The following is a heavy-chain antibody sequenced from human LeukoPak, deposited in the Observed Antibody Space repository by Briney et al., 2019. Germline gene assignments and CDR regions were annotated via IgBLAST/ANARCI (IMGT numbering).Heavy chain of an antibody. CDR3: ARVGRRGYRVNNWFDP. J-gene: IGHJ5*02. Sequence: SETLSLTCTVSGGSISSSSYFWSWIRQPPGKGLEWIATIYYSGSTYYSPSLKSRVTMSVDTSKNQFSLKLSSVTAADTAVYYCARVGRRGYRVNNWFDPWGQGTLVTVSS. D-gene: IGHD5-18*01. CDR1: GGSISSSSYF. CDR2: IYYSGST. V-gene: IGHV4-39*01.